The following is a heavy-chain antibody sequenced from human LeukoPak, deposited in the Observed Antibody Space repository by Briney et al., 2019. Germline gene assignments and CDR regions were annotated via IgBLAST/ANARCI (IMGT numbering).Heavy chain of an antibody. CDR2: FDPEDGET. Sequence: ASVKVSCKVSGYTLTELSMHWVRQAPGKGLEWMGGFDPEDGETIYAQKFQGRVTMTEDTSTDTACMELSSLRSEDTAVYYCATARTRYITMVRGVIVPNDAFDIWGQGTMVTVSS. CDR3: ATARTRYITMVRGVIVPNDAFDI. CDR1: GYTLTELS. D-gene: IGHD3-10*01. V-gene: IGHV1-24*01. J-gene: IGHJ3*02.